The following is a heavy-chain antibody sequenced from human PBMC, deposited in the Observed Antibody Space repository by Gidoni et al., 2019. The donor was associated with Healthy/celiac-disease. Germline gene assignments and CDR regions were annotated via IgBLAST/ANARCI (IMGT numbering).Heavy chain of an antibody. V-gene: IGHV3-21*01. CDR2: ISSSSSYI. D-gene: IGHD6-19*01. CDR3: ARVVAVAGRAFDI. Sequence: EVQLVESGGGLVKPGGTLRLSCAASGFTFSSYSMNWVRQAPGKGLEWVSSISSSSSYIYYADSVKGRFTISRDNAKNSLYLQVNSLRAEDTAVYYCARVVAVAGRAFDIWGQGTLVTVSS. J-gene: IGHJ3*02. CDR1: GFTFSSYS.